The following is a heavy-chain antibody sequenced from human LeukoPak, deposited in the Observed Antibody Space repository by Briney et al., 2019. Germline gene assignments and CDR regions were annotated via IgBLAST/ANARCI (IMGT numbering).Heavy chain of an antibody. CDR2: IYSGGST. Sequence: QPGGSLRLSCAASGFTVSSNYMSWVRQAPGKGLEWVSVIYSGGSTYYADSVKGRFTISRDNSKNTLYLQMNSLRAEDTAVYYCARDEGLAAAGTGWFDPWGQGTLVTVSS. V-gene: IGHV3-53*01. D-gene: IGHD6-13*01. J-gene: IGHJ5*02. CDR1: GFTVSSNY. CDR3: ARDEGLAAAGTGWFDP.